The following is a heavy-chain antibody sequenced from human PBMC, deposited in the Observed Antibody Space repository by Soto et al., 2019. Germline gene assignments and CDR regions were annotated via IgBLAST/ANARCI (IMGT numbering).Heavy chain of an antibody. D-gene: IGHD2-15*01. Sequence: SLTCTVSGGSVSSGSYYWGWIRQPPGKGLEWIRSIYYSGNTYYNPSLKSRVTISVDTSKNQFSLKLSSVTAADTAVYYCARHVGGYYYYMDVWGKGTTVTVSS. CDR3: ARHVGGYYYYMDV. J-gene: IGHJ6*03. CDR2: IYYSGNT. CDR1: GGSVSSGSYY. V-gene: IGHV4-39*01.